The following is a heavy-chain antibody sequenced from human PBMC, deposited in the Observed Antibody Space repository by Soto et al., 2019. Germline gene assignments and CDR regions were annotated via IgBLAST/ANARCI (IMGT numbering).Heavy chain of an antibody. Sequence: VKLSCKDSGYTFTSYAMHWVRHAPGQRLEWMGWINAGNGNTKYSQKFQGRVTITRDTSASTAYMELSSLRSEDTAVYYCARSIVVVTALDYWGQGTLVTVDS. J-gene: IGHJ4*02. CDR1: GYTFTSYA. CDR3: ARSIVVVTALDY. D-gene: IGHD2-21*02. V-gene: IGHV1-3*01. CDR2: INAGNGNT.